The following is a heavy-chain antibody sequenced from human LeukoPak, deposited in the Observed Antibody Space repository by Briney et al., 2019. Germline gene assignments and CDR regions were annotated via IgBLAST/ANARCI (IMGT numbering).Heavy chain of an antibody. Sequence: PSETLSLTCTVSGGSISSSSYYWGWIRPPPGKGLDWIGCIYYSGSTYHNPSLKIRVTISVDTSKNPSSLKLSSGTAADSAVYYCARQGRITILGVANYGMDVWGEGTTFTVSS. D-gene: IGHD3-3*01. V-gene: IGHV4-39*01. J-gene: IGHJ6*02. CDR2: IYYSGST. CDR3: ARQGRITILGVANYGMDV. CDR1: GGSISSSSYY.